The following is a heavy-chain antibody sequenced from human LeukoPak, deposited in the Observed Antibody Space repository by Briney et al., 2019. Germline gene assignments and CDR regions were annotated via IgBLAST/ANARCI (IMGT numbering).Heavy chain of an antibody. CDR1: GYTFTSYD. J-gene: IGHJ4*02. CDR3: RFGELTNPFDY. D-gene: IGHD3-10*01. Sequence: ASVKVSCKASGYTFTSYDINWVRQATGQGLGWMGWINPNSGGTNYAQKFQGRVTMTRDTSISTAYMELSRLRSDDTAVYYCRFGELTNPFDYWGQGTLVTVSS. CDR2: INPNSGGT. V-gene: IGHV1-2*02.